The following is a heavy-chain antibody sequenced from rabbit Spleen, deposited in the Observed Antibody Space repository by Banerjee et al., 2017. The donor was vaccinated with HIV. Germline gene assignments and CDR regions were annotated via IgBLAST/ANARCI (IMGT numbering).Heavy chain of an antibody. D-gene: IGHD8-1*01. V-gene: IGHV1S40*01. CDR2: INAVTGKA. CDR1: GFDLSNYYY. Sequence: QSLEESGGGLVKPEGSLTLTCKASGFDLSNYYYMCWVRQAPGKGLEWIACINAVTGKAVYASWAKGRFTFSKTSSTTVTLQLTSLTAADTATYFCARDTGTSFSTYGMDLWGQGTLVTVS. J-gene: IGHJ6*01. CDR3: ARDTGTSFSTYGMDL.